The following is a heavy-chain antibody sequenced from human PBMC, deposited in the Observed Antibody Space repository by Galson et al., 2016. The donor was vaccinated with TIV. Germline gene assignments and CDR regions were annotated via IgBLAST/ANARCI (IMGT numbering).Heavy chain of an antibody. V-gene: IGHV1-58*01. CDR3: AAFPFYYDNSGTPFDS. CDR2: IVVGSGNT. CDR1: GFIFTSSA. Sequence: SVKVSCKASGFIFTSSAVQWVRQARGQRLEWIGWIVVGSGNTNYAQNFQERVTITRDMSTSTVYMELSSLRPEDTAVYYCAAFPFYYDNSGTPFDSWGQGTLVTVSS. D-gene: IGHD3-22*01. J-gene: IGHJ4*02.